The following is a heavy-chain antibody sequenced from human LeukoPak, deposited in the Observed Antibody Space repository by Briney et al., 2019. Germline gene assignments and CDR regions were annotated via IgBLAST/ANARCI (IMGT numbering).Heavy chain of an antibody. Sequence: GRSLRLSCAASGFTFDDYAMHWVRQAPGKGLGWVSGISWNSGSIGYADSVKGRFTISRDNAKNSLNLQMNSLRAEDTAVYYCAEASNYDSSGSHDYWGQGTLVTVSS. J-gene: IGHJ4*02. CDR3: AEASNYDSSGSHDY. D-gene: IGHD3-22*01. CDR2: ISWNSGSI. V-gene: IGHV3-9*01. CDR1: GFTFDDYA.